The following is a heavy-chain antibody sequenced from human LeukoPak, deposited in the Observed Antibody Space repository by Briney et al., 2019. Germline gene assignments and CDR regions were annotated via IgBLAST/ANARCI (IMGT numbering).Heavy chain of an antibody. J-gene: IGHJ6*04. CDR3: AKGQQTLRYYGMDV. V-gene: IGHV3-23*01. CDR1: GFTFSSYA. CDR2: ISGSGGST. D-gene: IGHD6-13*01. Sequence: PGGSLRLSCAASGFTFSSYAMSWVRQAPGKGLEWVSAISGSGGSTYYADSVKGRFTISRDNSKNTLYLQMNCLRAEDTAVYYCAKGQQTLRYYGMDVWGKGTTVTVSS.